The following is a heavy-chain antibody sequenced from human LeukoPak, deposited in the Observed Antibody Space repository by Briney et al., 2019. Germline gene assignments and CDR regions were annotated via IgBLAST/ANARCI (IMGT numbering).Heavy chain of an antibody. CDR1: GGTFSSYA. J-gene: IGHJ6*02. V-gene: IGHV1-69*04. D-gene: IGHD5-12*01. CDR3: ARAIRSVIVATIADYGMDV. CDR2: IIPILGIA. Sequence: SVKVSCKASGGTFSSYAISWVRQAPGQGLEWMGRIIPILGIANYAQKFQGRVTITADKSTSTAYMELSSLRSEDTAVYYCARAIRSVIVATIADYGMDVWGQGTTVTVSS.